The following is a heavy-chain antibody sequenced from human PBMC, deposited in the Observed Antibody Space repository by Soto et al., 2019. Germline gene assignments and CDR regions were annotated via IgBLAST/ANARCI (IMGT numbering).Heavy chain of an antibody. J-gene: IGHJ6*02. Sequence: QVQLVESGGGVVQPGRSLRLSCAASGFTFSSYAMHWVRQAPGKGLEWVAVISSDGSNKYYADSVKGRFTISRDNSKDTLYLQMNSLRADDTAVFYCARGGDTAMVSSGMDVLGQGPTGTVSS. CDR1: GFTFSSYA. D-gene: IGHD5-18*01. CDR2: ISSDGSNK. V-gene: IGHV3-30-3*01. CDR3: ARGGDTAMVSSGMDV.